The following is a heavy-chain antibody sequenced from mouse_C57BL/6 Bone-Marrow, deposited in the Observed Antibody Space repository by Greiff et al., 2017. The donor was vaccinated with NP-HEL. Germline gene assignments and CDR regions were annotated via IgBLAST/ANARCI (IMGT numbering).Heavy chain of an antibody. CDR2: ISSGGSYT. CDR1: GFTFSSYG. V-gene: IGHV5-6*01. Sequence: VQLKESGGDLVKPGGSLKLSCAASGFTFSSYGMSWVRQTPDKRLEWVATISSGGSYTYYPDSVKGRFTISRDNAKNTLYLQMSSLKSEDTAMYYCARHRGNWDFDYWGQGTTLTVSS. CDR3: ARHRGNWDFDY. D-gene: IGHD4-1*01. J-gene: IGHJ2*01.